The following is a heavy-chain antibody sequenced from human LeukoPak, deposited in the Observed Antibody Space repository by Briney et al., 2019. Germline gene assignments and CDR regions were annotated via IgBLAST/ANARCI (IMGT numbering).Heavy chain of an antibody. CDR1: GYTFTSYD. V-gene: IGHV1-8*01. CDR3: ARALNGDDFWSGYPYYYYGMDV. CDR2: MKPNSGNT. J-gene: IGHJ6*02. Sequence: ASVKVSCKASGYTFTSYDINWVRQATGQGLEWMGWMKPNSGNTGYAQKFQGRVTMTRNTSISTAYMELSSLRSEDTAVYYCARALNGDDFWSGYPYYYYGMDVWGQGTTVTVSS. D-gene: IGHD3-3*01.